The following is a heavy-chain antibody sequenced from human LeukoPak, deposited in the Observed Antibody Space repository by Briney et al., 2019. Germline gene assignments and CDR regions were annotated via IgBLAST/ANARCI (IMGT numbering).Heavy chain of an antibody. CDR3: ASSGYSDLLFDY. V-gene: IGHV4-34*01. CDR2: INHSGST. CDR1: GGSFSGYY. J-gene: IGHJ4*02. Sequence: SETLSLTCAVYGGSFSGYYWSWIRQPPGKGLEWIGEINHSGSTNYNPSLKSRVTISVDTSKNQFSLKLSSVTAADTAVYYCASSGYSDLLFDYGGQGTLVTVS. D-gene: IGHD5-18*01.